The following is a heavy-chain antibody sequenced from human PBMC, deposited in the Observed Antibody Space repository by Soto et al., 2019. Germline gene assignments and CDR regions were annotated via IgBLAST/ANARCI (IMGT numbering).Heavy chain of an antibody. CDR2: IYTSGST. J-gene: IGHJ5*02. CDR1: GASISSYY. CDR3: ARDRVRGANRFDP. V-gene: IGHV4-4*07. Sequence: ETLSLSGTVSGASISSYYWSWIRQPAGKGLEWIGRIYTSGSTNYNPSLKSRVTMSVDTSKNQFSLKLSSVTAADTAVYYCARDRVRGANRFDPWGQGTLVTVSS. D-gene: IGHD3-10*01.